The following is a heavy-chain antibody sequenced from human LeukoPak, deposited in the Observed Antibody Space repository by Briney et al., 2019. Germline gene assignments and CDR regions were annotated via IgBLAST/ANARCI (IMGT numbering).Heavy chain of an antibody. V-gene: IGHV1-18*03. J-gene: IGHJ5*01. D-gene: IGHD2-8*01. CDR2: IIGYNGDT. CDR3: ARDGVSPAYDS. CDR1: GFTFINYG. Sequence: ASLKVSCKTSGFTFINYGFTWVRQAPGQGLEWMGWIIGYNGDTKYARNLQGRVTMTTDTSTSSVYMELASLRSEDMAVYDSARDGVSPAYDSWGQGTLVSVSS.